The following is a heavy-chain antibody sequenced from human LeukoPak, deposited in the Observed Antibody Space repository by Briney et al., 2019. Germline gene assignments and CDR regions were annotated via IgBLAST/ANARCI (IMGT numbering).Heavy chain of an antibody. CDR1: GYTFTSFE. CDR2: VNPDSGKT. CDR3: ARGVAGGDF. V-gene: IGHV1-8*01. D-gene: IGHD6-19*01. J-gene: IGHJ4*01. Sequence: ASVKVSCKASGYTFTSFEINWVRQSTGQGLEWMGWVNPDSGKTAYALKFQDRLIMTTNISLSTVYMELASLKSEDTAVYYYARGVAGGDFWGQEPWSPSPQ.